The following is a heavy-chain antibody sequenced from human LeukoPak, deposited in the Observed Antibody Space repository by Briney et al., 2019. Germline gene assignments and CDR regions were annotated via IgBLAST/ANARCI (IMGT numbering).Heavy chain of an antibody. CDR3: ARVSTIFGVVNLYYFDY. CDR2: IYYSGST. Sequence: SETLSLTCTVSGGSISSYYWSWLRQPPGKGLEWIGYIYYSGSTNYNPSLKSRVTISVDTSKNQFSLKLSSVTAADTAVYYCARVSTIFGVVNLYYFDYWGQGTLVTVSS. V-gene: IGHV4-59*01. J-gene: IGHJ4*02. D-gene: IGHD3-3*01. CDR1: GGSISSYY.